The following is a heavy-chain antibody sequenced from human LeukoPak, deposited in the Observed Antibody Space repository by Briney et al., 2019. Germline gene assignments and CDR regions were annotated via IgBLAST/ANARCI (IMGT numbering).Heavy chain of an antibody. CDR1: GYTFTGYY. CDR3: VRDQYLNVMTGFDD. Sequence: ASVKVSCKASGYTFTGYYMHWVRQAPGQGLEWMGIINPSGGSTSYAQKFQGRVTMTRDMSTSTVYLELRRLRPDDTAVYYCVRDQYLNVMTGFDDWGQGTLVTVSS. CDR2: INPSGGST. J-gene: IGHJ4*02. D-gene: IGHD3-9*01. V-gene: IGHV1-46*01.